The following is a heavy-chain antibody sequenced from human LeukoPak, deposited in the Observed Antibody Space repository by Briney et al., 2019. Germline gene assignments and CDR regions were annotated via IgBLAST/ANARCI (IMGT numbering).Heavy chain of an antibody. V-gene: IGHV1-2*02. CDR1: GYTFTGYN. J-gene: IGHJ4*02. D-gene: IGHD5-24*01. CDR3: SSAHHGD. CDR2: INPNSGGT. Sequence: ASVKVSCKASGYTFTGYNMHWVRQAPGQGLEWMGLINPNSGGTNYAQKFQGRVTMTRDTSINTAYMELSKLTSDDTAVYYCSSAHHGDWGQGTLVTVSS.